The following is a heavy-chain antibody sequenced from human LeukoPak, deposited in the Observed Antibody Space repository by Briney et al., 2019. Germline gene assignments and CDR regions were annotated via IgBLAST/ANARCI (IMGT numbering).Heavy chain of an antibody. J-gene: IGHJ4*02. D-gene: IGHD1-26*01. V-gene: IGHV1-24*01. Sequence: ASAKVSCKVSGYTLTELSMHWVRQAPGKGLEWMGGFDPEDGETIYAQKFQGRVTMTEDTSTDTAYMELSSLRSEDTAVYYCATGLVIVGATLFDYWGQGTLVTVSS. CDR1: GYTLTELS. CDR2: FDPEDGET. CDR3: ATGLVIVGATLFDY.